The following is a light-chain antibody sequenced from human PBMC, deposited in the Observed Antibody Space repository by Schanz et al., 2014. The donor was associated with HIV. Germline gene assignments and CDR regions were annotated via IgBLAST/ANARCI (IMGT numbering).Light chain of an antibody. CDR1: QSVSSN. J-gene: IGKJ4*01. Sequence: EIVMTQSPATLSVSPGERATLSCRASQSVSSNLAWYQQKPGQAPRLLIYGASTRATGIPARFSGSGSGTDFSLTISRLEPEDFAVYYCQQYGSFFSFGGGTKVEIK. CDR3: QQYGSFFS. V-gene: IGKV3-15*01. CDR2: GAS.